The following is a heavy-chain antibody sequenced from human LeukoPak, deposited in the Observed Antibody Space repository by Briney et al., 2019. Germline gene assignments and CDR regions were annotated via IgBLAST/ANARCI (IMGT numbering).Heavy chain of an antibody. CDR1: GDIVSSNSAA. J-gene: IGHJ5*02. V-gene: IGHV6-1*01. D-gene: IGHD3-22*01. CDR3: AREVDYYDSSGHNWFDP. Sequence: SQTLSLTCAISGDIVSSNSAAWNWIRQSPSRGLEWLGRTYYRSKWYNDYAVSVKSRITINPDTSKNQFSLQLNSVTPEDTAVYYCAREVDYYDSSGHNWFDPWGQGTLVTVSS. CDR2: TYYRSKWYN.